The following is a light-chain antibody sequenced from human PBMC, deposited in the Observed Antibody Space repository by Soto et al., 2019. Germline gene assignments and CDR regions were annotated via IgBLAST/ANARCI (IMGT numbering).Light chain of an antibody. Sequence: DIVLTQSPATLSLSPGERATLSCRASQSASTRHLAWYQQKPGQAPRLLIYSAFSRAAGIPDRFGGSGSGTHFTLTISRLEPEDFAVYYCQQSGSSPTFGQGTKVEIK. CDR1: QSASTRH. V-gene: IGKV3-20*01. CDR2: SAF. CDR3: QQSGSSPT. J-gene: IGKJ1*01.